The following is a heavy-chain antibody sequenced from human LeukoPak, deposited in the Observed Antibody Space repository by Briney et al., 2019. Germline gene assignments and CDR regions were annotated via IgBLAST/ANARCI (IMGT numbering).Heavy chain of an antibody. V-gene: IGHV4-39*01. CDR3: ARYSGEYSYGYYYYYGMDV. Sequence: SETLSLTCTVSVGSISSSSYYWGWIRQPPGKGLEWIGSIYYSGSTYYNPSLKSRVTISVDTSKNQFSLKLSSVTAADTAVYYCARYSGEYSYGYYYYYGMDVWGQGTTVTVSS. J-gene: IGHJ6*02. CDR1: VGSISSSSYY. CDR2: IYYSGST. D-gene: IGHD5-18*01.